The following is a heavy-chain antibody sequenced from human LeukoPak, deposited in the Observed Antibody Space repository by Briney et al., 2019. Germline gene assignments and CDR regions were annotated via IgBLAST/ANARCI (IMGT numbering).Heavy chain of an antibody. J-gene: IGHJ5*02. Sequence: GASVKVSCKASGGTFSSYAISWVRQAPGQWLEWMGRIIPILGIANYAQKFQGRVTITADKSTSTAYMELSSLRSEDTAVYYCARGSALGDSSGYPIAAWGQGTLVTVSS. CDR1: GGTFSSYA. D-gene: IGHD3-22*01. CDR2: IIPILGIA. V-gene: IGHV1-69*04. CDR3: ARGSALGDSSGYPIAA.